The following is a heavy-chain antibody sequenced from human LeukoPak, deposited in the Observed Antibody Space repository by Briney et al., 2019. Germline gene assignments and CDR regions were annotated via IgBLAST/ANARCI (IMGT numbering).Heavy chain of an antibody. D-gene: IGHD1-26*01. J-gene: IGHJ4*02. CDR2: ISGSGGST. Sequence: TGGSLRLSCAASGFTFSSYAMSWVRQAPGKGLEWVSAISGSGGSTYYADSVKGRFTISRDNSKNTLYLQMNSLRAEDTAVYYCAEEGSRSYSSFLDYWGQGTLVTVSS. V-gene: IGHV3-23*01. CDR3: AEEGSRSYSSFLDY. CDR1: GFTFSSYA.